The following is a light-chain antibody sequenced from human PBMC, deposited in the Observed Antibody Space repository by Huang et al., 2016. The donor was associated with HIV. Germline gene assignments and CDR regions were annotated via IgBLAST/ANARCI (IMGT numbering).Light chain of an antibody. Sequence: IQLTQSPSSLSASIGDRVTITCRASQGISSYFAWYQQKPGKAPKLLIYAASTLQSGVPSRFSGSGAGTDFTLIISSLQPEDFATYYCQQLNTYPVPFGGGTKVEIK. CDR2: AAS. J-gene: IGKJ4*02. V-gene: IGKV1-9*01. CDR1: QGISSY. CDR3: QQLNTYPVP.